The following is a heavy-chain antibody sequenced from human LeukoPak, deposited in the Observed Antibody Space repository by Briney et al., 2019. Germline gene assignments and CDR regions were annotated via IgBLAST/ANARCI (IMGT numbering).Heavy chain of an antibody. CDR3: ARVGDILTGWFYYYGMDV. V-gene: IGHV1-69*04. Sequence: SVKVSCKASGGTFSSYAISWVRQAPGQGLEWMGRIVLILGIANYAQKFQGRVTITADKSTSTAYMELSSLRSEDTAVYYCARVGDILTGWFYYYGMDVWGQGTTVTVSS. CDR2: IVLILGIA. D-gene: IGHD3-9*01. CDR1: GGTFSSYA. J-gene: IGHJ6*02.